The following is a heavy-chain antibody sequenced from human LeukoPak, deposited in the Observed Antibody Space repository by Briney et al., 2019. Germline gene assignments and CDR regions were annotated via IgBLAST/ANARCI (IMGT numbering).Heavy chain of an antibody. CDR1: GYTSTGYY. Sequence: GASVKVSCKASGYTSTGYYMHWVRQAPGQGLEWMGWINPNSGGTNYAQKFQGRVTMTRDTSISTAYMELSRLRSDDTAVYYCARDFDYGDYVRGFNWFDPWGQGTLVTVSS. V-gene: IGHV1-2*02. CDR2: INPNSGGT. J-gene: IGHJ5*02. D-gene: IGHD4-17*01. CDR3: ARDFDYGDYVRGFNWFDP.